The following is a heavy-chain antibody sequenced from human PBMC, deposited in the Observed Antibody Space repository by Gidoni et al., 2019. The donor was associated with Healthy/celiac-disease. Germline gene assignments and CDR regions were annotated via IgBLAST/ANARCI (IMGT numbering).Heavy chain of an antibody. D-gene: IGHD2-15*01. CDR1: GGTFSSYA. CDR2: IIPIFGTA. Sequence: QVQLVQSGAEVKKPGSSVKVSCKASGGTFSSYAISCVRQAPGQGLEWMGGIIPIFGTANYAQKFQGRVTITADKSTSTAYMELSSLRSEDTAVYYCARQLAEKGYCSGGSCGGYYYYGMDVWGQGTTVTVSS. J-gene: IGHJ6*02. V-gene: IGHV1-69*06. CDR3: ARQLAEKGYCSGGSCGGYYYYGMDV.